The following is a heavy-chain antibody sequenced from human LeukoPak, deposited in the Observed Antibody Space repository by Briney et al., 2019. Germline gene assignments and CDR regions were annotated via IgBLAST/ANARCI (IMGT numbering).Heavy chain of an antibody. V-gene: IGHV4-59*01. CDR2: IYYSGST. Sequence: SETLSLTCTVSGGSISSYYWSWIRQPPGKGLEWLGYIYYSGSTNYNPSLKSRVTISVDTSKNQFSLKLSSVTAADTAVYYCARDREGYCSGGSCYGRVYNWFDPWGQGTLVTVSS. D-gene: IGHD2-15*01. J-gene: IGHJ5*02. CDR3: ARDREGYCSGGSCYGRVYNWFDP. CDR1: GGSISSYY.